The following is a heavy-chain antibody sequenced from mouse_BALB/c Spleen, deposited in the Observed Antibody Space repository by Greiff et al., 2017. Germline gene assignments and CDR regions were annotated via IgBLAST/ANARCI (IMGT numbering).Heavy chain of an antibody. CDR1: GFNIKDTY. V-gene: IGHV14-3*02. CDR2: IDPANGNT. CDR3: ERGNWDVDY. Sequence: VQLKESGAELVKPGASVKLSCTASGFNIKDTYMHWVKQRPEQGLEWIGRIDPANGNTKYDPKFQGKATITADTSSNTAYLQLSSLTSEDTAVYYCERGNWDVDYWGQGTTLTVSS. D-gene: IGHD4-1*01. J-gene: IGHJ2*01.